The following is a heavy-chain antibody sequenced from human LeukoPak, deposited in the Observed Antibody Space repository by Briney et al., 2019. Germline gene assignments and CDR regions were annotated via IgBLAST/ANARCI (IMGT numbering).Heavy chain of an antibody. CDR3: ARDGDSGYSYGTSDY. CDR1: GYTFTSYG. J-gene: IGHJ4*02. CDR2: ISAYSGNT. V-gene: IGHV1-18*01. D-gene: IGHD5-18*01. Sequence: ASVKVSCKASGYTFTSYGISWVRQAPGQGLEWMGWISAYSGNTNYAQKLQGRVTMTTDTSTSTAYMELRSLRSDDTAVYYCARDGDSGYSYGTSDYWGQGTLVTVSS.